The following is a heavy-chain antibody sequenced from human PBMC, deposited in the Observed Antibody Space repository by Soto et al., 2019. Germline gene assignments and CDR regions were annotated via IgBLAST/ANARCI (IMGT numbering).Heavy chain of an antibody. CDR2: ISYDGSNK. D-gene: IGHD4-17*01. J-gene: IGHJ1*01. CDR3: AKGPSTYGDYGYFQH. Sequence: GGSLRLSCAASGFTFSSYGMHWVRQAPGKGLEWVAVISYDGSNKYYADSVKGRFTISRDNSKNTLYLQMNSLRAEDTAVYYCAKGPSTYGDYGYFQHWGQGTLVTVSS. CDR1: GFTFSSYG. V-gene: IGHV3-30*18.